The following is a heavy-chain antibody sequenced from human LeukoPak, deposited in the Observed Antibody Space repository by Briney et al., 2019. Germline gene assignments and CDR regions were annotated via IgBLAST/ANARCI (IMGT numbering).Heavy chain of an antibody. CDR1: GGTFSSYA. Sequence: SVKVSCKASGGTFSSYAISWVRQAPGQGVEWMGGIIPIFGTANYAQKFQGRVTITADESTSTAYMELSSLRSEDTAVYYCARNTYCSGGSCYFRNDYWGQGTLVTVSS. CDR2: IIPIFGTA. J-gene: IGHJ4*02. D-gene: IGHD2-15*01. CDR3: ARNTYCSGGSCYFRNDY. V-gene: IGHV1-69*13.